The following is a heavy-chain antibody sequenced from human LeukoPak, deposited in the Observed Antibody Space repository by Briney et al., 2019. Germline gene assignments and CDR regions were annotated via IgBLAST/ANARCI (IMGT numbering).Heavy chain of an antibody. CDR2: IVVGSGNT. CDR1: GFTFTSSA. D-gene: IGHD3-22*01. Sequence: SVKVSCKASGFTFTSSAVQWVRQARGQRLEWIGWIVVGSGNTNYAQKFQERVTITRDMSTSTAYMELSSLGSEDTAVYYCAALYYYDSSGSFDYWGQGTLVTVSS. CDR3: AALYYYDSSGSFDY. J-gene: IGHJ4*02. V-gene: IGHV1-58*01.